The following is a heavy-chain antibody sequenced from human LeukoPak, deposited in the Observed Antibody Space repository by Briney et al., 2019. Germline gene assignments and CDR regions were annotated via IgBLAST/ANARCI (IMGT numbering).Heavy chain of an antibody. CDR1: GDSISSYY. CDR2: TSHSGST. J-gene: IGHJ4*02. V-gene: IGHV4-59*01. Sequence: PSETLSLICIVSGDSISSYYWSWIRQPPGKGLEWIGYTSHSGSTNSNPSLKSRVTISVDTSKNQFSLTLSSVTAADTAMYYCARGGGSMYFDDWGQGTLVTVSS. CDR3: ARGGGSMYFDD. D-gene: IGHD1-26*01.